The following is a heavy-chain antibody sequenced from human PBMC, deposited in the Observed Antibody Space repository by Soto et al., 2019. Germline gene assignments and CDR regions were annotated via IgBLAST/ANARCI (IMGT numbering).Heavy chain of an antibody. V-gene: IGHV1-69*01. Sequence: QVQLVQSGAEVKKPGSSVKVSCKASGGTFSSYAISWVRQAPGQGLEWMGGLIPIFGTANYAQKFQGRVTITADESTSTAYMELSSLRAEDTAVYYCARSGVVGATYYYYYGMDVWGQGTTVTVSS. CDR3: ARSGVVGATYYYYYGMDV. CDR2: LIPIFGTA. D-gene: IGHD1-26*01. CDR1: GGTFSSYA. J-gene: IGHJ6*02.